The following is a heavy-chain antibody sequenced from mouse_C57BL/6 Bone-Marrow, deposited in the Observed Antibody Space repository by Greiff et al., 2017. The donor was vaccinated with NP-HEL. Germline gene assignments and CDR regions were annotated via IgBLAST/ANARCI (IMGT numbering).Heavy chain of an antibody. CDR2: INPGSGGT. CDR3: AREGFAYAMDY. V-gene: IGHV1-54*01. Sequence: QVQLKESGAELVRPGTSVKVSCKASGYAFTNYLIEWVKQRPGQGLEWIGVINPGSGGTNYNEKFKGKATLTADKSSSTAYMQLSSLTSEDSAVYFCAREGFAYAMDYWGQGTSVTVSS. CDR1: GYAFTNYL. J-gene: IGHJ4*01.